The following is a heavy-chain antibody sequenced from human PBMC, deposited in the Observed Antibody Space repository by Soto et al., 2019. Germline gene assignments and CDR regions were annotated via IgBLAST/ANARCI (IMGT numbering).Heavy chain of an antibody. V-gene: IGHV5-51*01. CDR2: IYPIESDA. D-gene: IGHD2-15*01. Sequence: GDSLKISCEASGYTFANYWIGWVRQMPGKGLELMGIIYPIESDARYSPSFQGQVIISADKSINTAYLQWSSLRASDTAIYYCVRHGRSGGSSYSGWFDPWGQGTLVTVSS. CDR1: GYTFANYW. J-gene: IGHJ5*02. CDR3: VRHGRSGGSSYSGWFDP.